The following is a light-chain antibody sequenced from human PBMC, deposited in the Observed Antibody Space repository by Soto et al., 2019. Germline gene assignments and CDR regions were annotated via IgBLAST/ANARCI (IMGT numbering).Light chain of an antibody. CDR1: KNDIGDYKY. CDR2: EVS. Sequence: QSAPTQPASVSGSPGQSITISCTGTKNDIGDYKYVSWYQQHPGKVPKLMIYEVSNRPSGVSNRFSGSKSGNTASLTISGLQPEDEADYYCSSYTVTNTWVFGGGTKVTVL. CDR3: SSYTVTNTWV. V-gene: IGLV2-14*01. J-gene: IGLJ3*02.